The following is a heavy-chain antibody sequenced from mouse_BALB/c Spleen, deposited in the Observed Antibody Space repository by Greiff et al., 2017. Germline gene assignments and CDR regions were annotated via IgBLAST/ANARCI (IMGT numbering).Heavy chain of an antibody. J-gene: IGHJ2*01. Sequence: EVKLMESGGGLVKPGGSLKLSCAASGFTFSSYAMSWVRQTPEKRLEWVASISSGGSTYYPDSVKGRFTISRDNARNILYLQMSSLRSEDTAMYYCERERRLPNYFDYWGQGTTLTVSS. CDR3: ERERRLPNYFDY. CDR1: GFTFSSYA. V-gene: IGHV5-6-5*01. CDR2: ISSGGST. D-gene: IGHD1-2*01.